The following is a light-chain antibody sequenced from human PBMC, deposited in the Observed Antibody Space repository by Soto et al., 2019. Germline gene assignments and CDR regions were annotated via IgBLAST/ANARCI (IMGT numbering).Light chain of an antibody. V-gene: IGKV3-15*01. CDR3: QQHNNWPLT. CDR2: GAS. J-gene: IGKJ4*01. CDR1: QSVSSN. Sequence: EFVLTQSPGTLSLSPGERATLSCRASQSVSSNLAWYQQKPGQAPRLLVYGASTRATGIPARFSGSGSGTQFTLTISSLQSEDFAVYYCQQHNNWPLTFGGGTKVDIK.